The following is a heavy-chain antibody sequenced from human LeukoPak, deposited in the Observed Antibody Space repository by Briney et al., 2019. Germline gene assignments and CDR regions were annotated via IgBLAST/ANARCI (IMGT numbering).Heavy chain of an antibody. D-gene: IGHD3-22*01. J-gene: IGHJ4*02. CDR1: GGSISSYY. CDR3: ARVDYYDSSGYLQGAYFDY. CDR2: IYTSGST. V-gene: IGHV4-4*07. Sequence: SETLSLTCTVSGGSISSYYWSWIRQPAGKGLEWIGRIYTSGSTNYNPSLKSRVTMSVDTSKNQFSLKLSSVTAADTAVYYCARVDYYDSSGYLQGAYFDYWGQGTLVTVSS.